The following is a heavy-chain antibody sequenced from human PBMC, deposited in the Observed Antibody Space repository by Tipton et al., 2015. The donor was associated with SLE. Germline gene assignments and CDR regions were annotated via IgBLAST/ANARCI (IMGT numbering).Heavy chain of an antibody. V-gene: IGHV4-34*01. CDR1: GGSFSGYY. Sequence: TLSLTCAVYGGSFSGYYWSWIRQPPGKGLEWIGEIDQSGSTNYSPSLKSRVTISVDKSKNQFSLKLSSVTAADTAVYYCARDWGFGLSRDAFDIWGQGTMVTVSS. CDR3: ARDWGFGLSRDAFDI. CDR2: IDQSGST. D-gene: IGHD3/OR15-3a*01. J-gene: IGHJ3*02.